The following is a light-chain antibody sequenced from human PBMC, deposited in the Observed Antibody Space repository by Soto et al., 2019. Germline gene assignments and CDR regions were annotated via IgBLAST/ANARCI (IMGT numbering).Light chain of an antibody. CDR1: QGISNY. CDR3: QKYNNAPWT. V-gene: IGKV1-27*01. J-gene: IGKJ1*01. Sequence: DLQMIQSPSSLSSSVGDRVTITCRASQGISNYLAWYQQKPWKVPKLLIYTASTLQSGVPSRFSGSGSGTDFTLTISSLQPEDVATYYCQKYNNAPWTFGQGTKVDIK. CDR2: TAS.